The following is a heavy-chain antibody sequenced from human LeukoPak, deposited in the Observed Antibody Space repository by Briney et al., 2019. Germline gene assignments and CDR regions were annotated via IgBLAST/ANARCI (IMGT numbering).Heavy chain of an antibody. V-gene: IGHV1-18*01. CDR2: ISAYNGNT. D-gene: IGHD3-22*01. CDR1: GYTFTSYG. J-gene: IGHJ3*02. CDR3: ARDYYDYYDSSGADAFDI. Sequence: GASVKVSCKASGYTFTSYGISWVRQAPGQGLEWMGWISAYNGNTNYAQKLQGRVTMTTDTSTSTAYMELSRLRSDDTAVYYCARDYYDYYDSSGADAFDIWGQGTMVTVSS.